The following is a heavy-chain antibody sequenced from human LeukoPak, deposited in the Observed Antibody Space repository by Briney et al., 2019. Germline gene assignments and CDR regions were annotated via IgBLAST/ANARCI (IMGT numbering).Heavy chain of an antibody. Sequence: GGSLRLSCAAPGFTFSSYWMHWVRHAPGKGLMWVSRIKSDGSETSYADSVKGRFTISRDNARNTLYLQMNSLRPEDTAIYYCASDRVFYGLDVWGQGTTVTVSS. J-gene: IGHJ6*02. V-gene: IGHV3-74*01. CDR3: ASDRVFYGLDV. CDR1: GFTFSSYW. CDR2: IKSDGSET.